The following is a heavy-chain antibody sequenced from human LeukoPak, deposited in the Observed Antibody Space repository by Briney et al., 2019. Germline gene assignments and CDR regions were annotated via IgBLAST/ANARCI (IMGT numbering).Heavy chain of an antibody. CDR2: IYYTGST. V-gene: IGHV4-59*01. D-gene: IGHD2-15*01. J-gene: IGHJ5*02. CDR1: GGSISTYY. CDR3: ASHQARYCSAGICYGWFDP. Sequence: SETLSLTCTVSGGSISTYYWSWIRQSPGKGLEWIGYIYYTGSTNYNPSLKTRVTISVDTSKNQFSLKLSSVTAADMALYYCASHQARYCSAGICYGWFDPWGQGTLVTVSS.